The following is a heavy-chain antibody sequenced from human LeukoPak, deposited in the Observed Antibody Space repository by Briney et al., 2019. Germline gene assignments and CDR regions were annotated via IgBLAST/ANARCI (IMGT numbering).Heavy chain of an antibody. CDR3: ARGTHIRYYDLGTVPHDY. J-gene: IGHJ4*02. V-gene: IGHV1-46*01. Sequence: EASVKVSCKASGYTFINNWMHWVRQAPGQGLEWMGIINPSGGNTAYTQKFQGRVTMTRDMSTNTVYMELSSLRSEDTALYYCARGTHIRYYDLGTVPHDYWGQGTLVTVSS. D-gene: IGHD3-10*01. CDR1: GYTFINNW. CDR2: INPSGGNT.